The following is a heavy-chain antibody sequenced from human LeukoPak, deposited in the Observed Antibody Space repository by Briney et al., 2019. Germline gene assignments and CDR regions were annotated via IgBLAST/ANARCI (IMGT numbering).Heavy chain of an antibody. CDR1: GFTFSSYA. Sequence: GGSLRLSCAASGFTFSSYAMSWVRQAPGKGLEWVAVISYDGSNKYYADSVKGRFTISRDNSKNTLYLQMNSLRAEDTAVYYCAKDRRYYGSGSYMDYWGQGTLVTVSS. D-gene: IGHD3-10*01. V-gene: IGHV3-30*18. CDR2: ISYDGSNK. CDR3: AKDRRYYGSGSYMDY. J-gene: IGHJ4*02.